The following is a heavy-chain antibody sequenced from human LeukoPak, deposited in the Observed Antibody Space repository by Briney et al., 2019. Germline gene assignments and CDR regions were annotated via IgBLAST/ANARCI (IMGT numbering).Heavy chain of an antibody. J-gene: IGHJ4*02. Sequence: GGSLRLSCAASGLTLSHYAIHWLGQAPDKRLDWVTVISFDGSKKYYADSVKGRFTLSRDNSKNTLYLQMNSLRAEDTAVYYCARDVATALDYWGQGTVVTVSS. CDR3: ARDVATALDY. V-gene: IGHV3-30-3*01. CDR1: GLTLSHYA. CDR2: ISFDGSKK. D-gene: IGHD5-18*01.